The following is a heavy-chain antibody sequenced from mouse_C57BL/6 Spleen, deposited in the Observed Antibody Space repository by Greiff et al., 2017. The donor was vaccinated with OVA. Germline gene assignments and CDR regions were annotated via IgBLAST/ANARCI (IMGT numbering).Heavy chain of an antibody. Sequence: VQLQQSGPELVKPGASVKISCKASGYAFSSSWMNWVKQRPGKGLEWIGRIYPGDGDTNYNGKFKGKATLTADKSSSTAYMQLSSLTSEDSAVYFCARRGTTVVADAMDYWGQGTSVTVSS. D-gene: IGHD1-1*01. CDR2: IYPGDGDT. CDR3: ARRGTTVVADAMDY. CDR1: GYAFSSSW. V-gene: IGHV1-82*01. J-gene: IGHJ4*01.